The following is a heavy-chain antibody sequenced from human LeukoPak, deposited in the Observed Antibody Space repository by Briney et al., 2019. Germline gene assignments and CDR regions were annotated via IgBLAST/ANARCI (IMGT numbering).Heavy chain of an antibody. D-gene: IGHD3-10*01. CDR2: IIPILGIA. CDR1: GGTFSSYA. Sequence: SVKVSCKASGGTFSSYAISWVRQAPGQGLEWMGRIIPILGIANYAQKFQGRVTITADKSTSTAYMELSSLRSEDTAVYYCARAPDYGSGSGNWFNPWGQGTLVTVSS. V-gene: IGHV1-69*04. J-gene: IGHJ5*02. CDR3: ARAPDYGSGSGNWFNP.